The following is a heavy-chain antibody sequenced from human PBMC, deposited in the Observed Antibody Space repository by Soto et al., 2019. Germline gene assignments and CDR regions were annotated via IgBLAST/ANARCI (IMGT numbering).Heavy chain of an antibody. CDR3: ARTYRQYCSGGSCYYYGMDV. Sequence: QVQLVQSGAEVKKPGASVKVSCKASGYTFTGYYMHWVRQAPGQGLEWMGWINPNSGGTNYAQKFQGWVTMTRDTSISTAYMELSRLRSDDTAVYYCARTYRQYCSGGSCYYYGMDVWGQGTTVTVSS. CDR2: INPNSGGT. D-gene: IGHD2-15*01. CDR1: GYTFTGYY. V-gene: IGHV1-2*04. J-gene: IGHJ6*02.